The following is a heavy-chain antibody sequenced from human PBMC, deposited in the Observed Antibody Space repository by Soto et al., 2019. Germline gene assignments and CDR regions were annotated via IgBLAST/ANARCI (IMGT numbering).Heavy chain of an antibody. J-gene: IGHJ4*02. CDR3: ARGVLGATVFDY. CDR2: INAGSGDT. D-gene: IGHD1-26*01. V-gene: IGHV1-3*01. CDR1: GCTFTTYT. Sequence: GSSVKVSCKPSGCTFTTYTIHWVRQAPGQRLEWMGWINAGSGDTKHSQKFQGRVTITSDTSASTAYMELNSLRTEDTAVYYCARGVLGATVFDYWGQGTLVTVSS.